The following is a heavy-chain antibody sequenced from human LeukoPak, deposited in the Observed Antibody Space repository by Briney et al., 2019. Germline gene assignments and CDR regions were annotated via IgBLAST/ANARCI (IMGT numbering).Heavy chain of an antibody. V-gene: IGHV4-59*11. CDR3: ARGDTGYYYYYMDV. Sequence: SETLSLTCTVSGGSISSHYWGWIRQPPGKGLEWIGYIYYSGSTNYNPSLKSRVTISVDTSKNQFSLKLSSVTAEDTAVYHCARGDTGYYYYYMDVWGKGTTVTVSS. J-gene: IGHJ6*03. CDR1: GGSISSHY. CDR2: IYYSGST.